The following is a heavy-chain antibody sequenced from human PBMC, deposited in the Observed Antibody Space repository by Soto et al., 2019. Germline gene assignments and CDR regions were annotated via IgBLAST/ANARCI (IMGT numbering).Heavy chain of an antibody. D-gene: IGHD2-15*01. CDR3: AIDGCSGEIFYGFDY. Sequence: QVQLVESGGGVVQPGRSLRLSCAASGFTFSSYGMHWVRQAPGKGLEWVAVMSWDGSDEFYEETVKGRFTVSRDNSRNTLYLQMNSLTPEDTAVYYCAIDGCSGEIFYGFDYWGQGTLVTVSS. J-gene: IGHJ4*02. CDR2: MSWDGSDE. CDR1: GFTFSSYG. V-gene: IGHV3-30*03.